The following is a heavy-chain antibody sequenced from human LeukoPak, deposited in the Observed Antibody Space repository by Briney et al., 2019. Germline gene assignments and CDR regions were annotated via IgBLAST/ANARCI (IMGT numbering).Heavy chain of an antibody. D-gene: IGHD2-15*01. CDR3: ARTYCSGGSCYDGGFDY. V-gene: IGHV4-59*01. CDR2: SYYSGST. CDR1: GGSISSYY. Sequence: PSETLSLTCSVSGGSISSYYWNWIRQPPGEGLEWIGYSYYSGSTNYNPSLKSRVTISVDTSKNQFSLKLSSVTAADTAVYYCARTYCSGGSCYDGGFDYWGQGTLVTVSS. J-gene: IGHJ4*02.